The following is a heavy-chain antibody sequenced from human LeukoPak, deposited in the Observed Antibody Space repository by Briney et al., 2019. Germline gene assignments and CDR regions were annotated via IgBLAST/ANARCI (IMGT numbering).Heavy chain of an antibody. CDR3: AKDRGWASSSWHAPFDN. D-gene: IGHD6-13*01. CDR1: GFIFSAYG. Sequence: GGSLRLSCVASGFIFSAYGMHWVRQPPGKGLQWVAVISFDGSSQNYADSDKDRFTISRDNSNNTLYLQVNYLRPEDTAVYYCAKDRGWASSSWHAPFDNWGQGVLVIVSS. CDR2: ISFDGSSQ. J-gene: IGHJ4*02. V-gene: IGHV3-30*18.